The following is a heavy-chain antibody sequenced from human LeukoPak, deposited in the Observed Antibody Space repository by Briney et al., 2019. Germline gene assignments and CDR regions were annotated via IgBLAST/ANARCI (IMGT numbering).Heavy chain of an antibody. CDR2: IHTSGDT. Sequence: GGSLRLSCAASGLTGSHNYVSWVRQAPGKGLEWVSAIHTSGDTCYADSVKGRFTISRDTSKNTPYLQINSLRVEDTAVYYCIVFGDSNHWGQRTLVTVSS. D-gene: IGHD4-17*01. CDR3: IVFGDSNH. V-gene: IGHV3-53*01. J-gene: IGHJ5*02. CDR1: GLTGSHNY.